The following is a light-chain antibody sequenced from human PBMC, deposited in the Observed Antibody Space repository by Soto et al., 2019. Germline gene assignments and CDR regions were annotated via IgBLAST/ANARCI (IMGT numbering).Light chain of an antibody. Sequence: EIVMTQSPATLSVSPGERATLSCRASQSISSSLAWYQQKPGQAPRLLIYGASTRATGIPARFSGSGSGTGFTLTISSLQSEDFAVYYCLQYNNWPRTFGQGTKVDIK. CDR2: GAS. V-gene: IGKV3-15*01. J-gene: IGKJ1*01. CDR3: LQYNNWPRT. CDR1: QSISSS.